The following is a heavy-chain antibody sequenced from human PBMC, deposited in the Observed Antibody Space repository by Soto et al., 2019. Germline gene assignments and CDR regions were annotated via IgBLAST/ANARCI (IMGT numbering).Heavy chain of an antibody. Sequence: QVQLVQSGAEVKKPGSSVKVSCKASGGTFSSYTISWVRQAPGQGLEWMGRIIPILGIANYAQKFQGRVTITEDKSTSTAYMELSSLRSEDTAVYYCARGPSITYSSSWPFDYWGQGTLVTVSS. V-gene: IGHV1-69*02. D-gene: IGHD6-13*01. CDR3: ARGPSITYSSSWPFDY. J-gene: IGHJ4*02. CDR1: GGTFSSYT. CDR2: IIPILGIA.